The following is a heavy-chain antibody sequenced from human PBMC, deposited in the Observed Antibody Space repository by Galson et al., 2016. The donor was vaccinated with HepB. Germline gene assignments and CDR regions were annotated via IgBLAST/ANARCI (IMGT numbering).Heavy chain of an antibody. CDR1: GYTFTSYG. D-gene: IGHD2-15*01. CDR2: ISAYNGNT. Sequence: SVKVSCKASGYTFTSYGISWVRQAPGQGLEWMGWISAYNGNTKYAHHFQGRVTITADESTSTVYMEMSGLRSGDTAVYYCARGTPSLTAATDQGPFDYWGQGTLVTVSS. V-gene: IGHV1-18*01. J-gene: IGHJ4*02. CDR3: ARGTPSLTAATDQGPFDY.